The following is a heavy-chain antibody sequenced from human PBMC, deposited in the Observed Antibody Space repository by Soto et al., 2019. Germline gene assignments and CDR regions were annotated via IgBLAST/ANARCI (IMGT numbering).Heavy chain of an antibody. V-gene: IGHV3-9*01. Sequence: EVQLVESGGGLVQPGRSLRLSCAASGFTFDDYAMHWVRQAPGKGLEWVSGISWNSGSIGYADSVKGRFTISRDNAKNSLYLQMNSLRAEDTALYYCAKDMRWELHHDAFDIWGQGTMVPSLQ. CDR1: GFTFDDYA. D-gene: IGHD1-26*01. CDR3: AKDMRWELHHDAFDI. J-gene: IGHJ3*02. CDR2: ISWNSGSI.